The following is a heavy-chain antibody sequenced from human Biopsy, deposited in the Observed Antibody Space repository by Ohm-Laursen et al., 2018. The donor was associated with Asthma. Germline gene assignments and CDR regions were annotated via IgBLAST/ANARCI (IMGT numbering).Heavy chain of an antibody. J-gene: IGHJ6*02. CDR3: ARERAGVLGSYNGMDV. CDR2: VTYDGISQ. V-gene: IGHV3-30*03. CDR1: GFTFSNYG. D-gene: IGHD2-8*01. Sequence: SLRLSCAASGFTFSNYGMHWVRQVAGKGLDWVAVVTYDGISQYYAESVKGRFTISRDNSRNTLNLQMNSVRPDDMAVYFCARERAGVLGSYNGMDVWGPGTTVSVSS.